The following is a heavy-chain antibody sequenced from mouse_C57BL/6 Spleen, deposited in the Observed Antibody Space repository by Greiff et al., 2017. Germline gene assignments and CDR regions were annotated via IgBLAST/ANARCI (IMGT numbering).Heavy chain of an antibody. D-gene: IGHD1-1*01. CDR2: IDPSDSYT. Sequence: QVQLQQPGAELVKPGASVKLSCKASGYTFTSYWMQWVKQRPGQGLEWIGEIDPSDSYTNYNQKFKGKATLTVDTSSSTAYMQLSSLTSEDSAVYYCARKDYGSGGFAYWGQGTLVTVSA. CDR1: GYTFTSYW. V-gene: IGHV1-50*01. J-gene: IGHJ3*01. CDR3: ARKDYGSGGFAY.